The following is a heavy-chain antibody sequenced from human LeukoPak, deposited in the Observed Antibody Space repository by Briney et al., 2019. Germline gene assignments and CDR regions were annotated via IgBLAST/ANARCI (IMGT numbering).Heavy chain of an antibody. CDR1: GYTFTSYY. V-gene: IGHV1-46*01. D-gene: IGHD4-23*01. CDR3: ARDLGYYGGNSD. J-gene: IGHJ4*02. CDR2: INPSGGST. Sequence: ASVKVSCKASGYTFTSYYMHWVPQAPGQGREGRGLINPSGGSTSYAQKFQGRVTMTRDTSTSTVYMELSSLRSEDTAVYYCARDLGYYGGNSDWGQGTLVTVSS.